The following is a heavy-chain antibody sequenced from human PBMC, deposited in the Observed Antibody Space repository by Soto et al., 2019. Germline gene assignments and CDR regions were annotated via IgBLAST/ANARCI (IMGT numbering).Heavy chain of an antibody. CDR3: ATFRSGYYQTDAFEI. V-gene: IGHV4-4*02. D-gene: IGHD3-22*01. CDR2: IHHSGST. Sequence: SETLSLTCAVSGDAISSNNWWTWVRQPPGKGPEWIGEIHHSGSTNYNPSLKSRVTISIDKSKNQFSLKLSSVTAADTAMYYCATFRSGYYQTDAFEIWGQGTMVTVSS. J-gene: IGHJ3*02. CDR1: GDAISSNNW.